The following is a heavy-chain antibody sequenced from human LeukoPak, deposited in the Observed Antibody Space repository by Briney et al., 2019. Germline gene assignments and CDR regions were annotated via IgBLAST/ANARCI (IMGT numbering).Heavy chain of an antibody. J-gene: IGHJ4*02. V-gene: IGHV3-48*01. CDR3: ARERTGSYDPHFDY. CDR2: ISSSSSTI. CDR1: GFTFSSYS. D-gene: IGHD1-26*01. Sequence: GGSLRLSCAASGFTFSSYSMNWVRQAPGKGLEWVSYISSSSSTIYYADSVKGRFTISRDNAKNPLYLQMNSLRAEDTAVYYCARERTGSYDPHFDYWGQGTLVTVSS.